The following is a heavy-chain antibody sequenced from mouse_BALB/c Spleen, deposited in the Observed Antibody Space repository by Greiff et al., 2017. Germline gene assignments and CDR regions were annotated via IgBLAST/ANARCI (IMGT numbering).Heavy chain of an antibody. CDR3: TREGGGRQFDY. CDR2: IYPGSGST. Sequence: KQPGSELVRPGASVKLSCKASGYTFTSYWMHWVKQRPGQGLEWIGNIYPGSGSTNYDEKFKSKATLTVDTSSSTAYMQLSSLTSEDSAVYYCTREGGGRQFDYWGQGTTLTVSS. V-gene: IGHV1S22*01. CDR1: GYTFTSYW. D-gene: IGHD3-3*01. J-gene: IGHJ2*01.